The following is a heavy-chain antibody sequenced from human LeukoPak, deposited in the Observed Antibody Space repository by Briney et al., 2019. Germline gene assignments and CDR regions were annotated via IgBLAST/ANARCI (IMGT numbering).Heavy chain of an antibody. CDR3: ARLGDDYDFWSGYSYYFDY. Sequence: PSETLSLTCAVYVGSFSGYYWSWIRQPPGKGLEWIGEINHSGRTNYNPSLKSRVTISVDTSKNQLSLKLSSVTAADTAVYYCARLGDDYDFWSGYSYYFDYWAREPWSPSPQ. CDR1: VGSFSGYY. D-gene: IGHD3-3*01. V-gene: IGHV4-34*01. J-gene: IGHJ4*02. CDR2: INHSGRT.